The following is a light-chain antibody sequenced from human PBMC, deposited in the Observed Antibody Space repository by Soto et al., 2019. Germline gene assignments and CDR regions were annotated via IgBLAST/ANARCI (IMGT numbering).Light chain of an antibody. CDR1: SSDIGDYDY. J-gene: IGLJ1*01. CDR2: EVS. V-gene: IGLV2-14*01. Sequence: QSALAQPASVSGSPGQSITISCTGSSSDIGDYDYVSWYQQHPGKAPKVLISEVSNRPSGVSNRFSGSKSGNTASLTISGLPAEDEADYYSNSYATGNTRVFGTGTKATVL. CDR3: NSYATGNTRV.